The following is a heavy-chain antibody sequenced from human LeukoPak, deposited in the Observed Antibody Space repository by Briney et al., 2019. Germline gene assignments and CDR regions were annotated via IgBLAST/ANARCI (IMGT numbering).Heavy chain of an antibody. V-gene: IGHV3-7*01. CDR3: ARYSGYWDFDY. J-gene: IGHJ4*02. CDR1: GFTFSSNW. CDR2: IKQDGSEK. Sequence: GGSLRLSCAASGFTFSSNWMSWVRQTPGKGLEWVAHIKQDGSEKYYVGSVKGRFTISRDNAKDSLFLQMNSLRAEDTAVYYCARYSGYWDFDYWGQGTLVTVSS. D-gene: IGHD5-12*01.